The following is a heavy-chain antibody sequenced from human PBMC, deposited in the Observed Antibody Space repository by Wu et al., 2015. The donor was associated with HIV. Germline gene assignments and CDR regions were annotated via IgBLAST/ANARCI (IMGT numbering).Heavy chain of an antibody. V-gene: IGHV1-69*05. J-gene: IGHJ6*02. D-gene: IGHD7-27*01. Sequence: QVQLVQSGAEVKKPGSSVKVSCKVSGGTFSSYAISWVRQAPGQGLEWMGGIIPIFGTANYAQKFQGRVTITTDESTSTAYMELSSLRSEDTAVYYCARDKLGTASYYYYVWTSGPRDHGHRLL. CDR2: IIPIFGTA. CDR1: GGTFSSYA. CDR3: ARDKLGTASYYYYVWTS.